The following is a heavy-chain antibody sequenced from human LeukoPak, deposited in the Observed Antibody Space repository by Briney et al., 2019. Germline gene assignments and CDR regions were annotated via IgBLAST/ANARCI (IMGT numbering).Heavy chain of an antibody. V-gene: IGHV3-48*01. CDR2: ISSSSSTI. CDR1: GFTFSSYW. D-gene: IGHD3-22*01. J-gene: IGHJ4*02. Sequence: GGSLRLSCAASGFTFSSYWMSWVRQAPGKGLEWVSYISSSSSTIYYADSVKGRFTISRDNAKNSLYLQMNSLRAEDTAVYYCARGSRLYYYDSSGYPGDYWGQGTLVTVSS. CDR3: ARGSRLYYYDSSGYPGDY.